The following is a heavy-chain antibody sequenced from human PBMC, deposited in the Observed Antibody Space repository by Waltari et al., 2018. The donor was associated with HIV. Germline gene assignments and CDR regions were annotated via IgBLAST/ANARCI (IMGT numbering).Heavy chain of an antibody. D-gene: IGHD3-3*01. CDR2: INPSGGST. Sequence: QVQLVQSGAEVKKPGASVKVSCKASGYTFTNYYIHWVRQAPGQGLEWMARINPSGGSTSHAQKFKGRVTMTRDTSTSTVYMELSSLRSEDTAVYYCARDKAVGIITSVFNMWGQGTMVIVSS. V-gene: IGHV1-46*01. CDR3: ARDKAVGIITSVFNM. CDR1: GYTFTNYY. J-gene: IGHJ3*02.